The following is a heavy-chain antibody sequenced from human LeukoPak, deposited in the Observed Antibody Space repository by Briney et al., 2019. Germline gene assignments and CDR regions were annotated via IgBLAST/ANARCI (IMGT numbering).Heavy chain of an antibody. CDR3: ARDRWIQLWPTYYYYYGMDV. Sequence: GGSLRLSCAASGFTFSSYAMHWVRQAPGKGLEWVAVISYDGSNKYYADSVKGRYTISRDNSKNTLHLQMNSLRAEDTAVYYCARDRWIQLWPTYYYYYGMDVWGQGTTVTVSS. J-gene: IGHJ6*02. D-gene: IGHD5-18*01. CDR1: GFTFSSYA. V-gene: IGHV3-30-3*01. CDR2: ISYDGSNK.